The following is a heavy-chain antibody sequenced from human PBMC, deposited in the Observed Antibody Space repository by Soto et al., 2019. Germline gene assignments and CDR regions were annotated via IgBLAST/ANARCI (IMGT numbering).Heavy chain of an antibody. CDR1: GFTFSSYA. J-gene: IGHJ4*02. CDR2: ISGSGGST. V-gene: IGHV3-23*01. CDR3: AKDIRGYYYDSRGGY. Sequence: EVQLLESGGGLVQPGGSLRLSCAASGFTFSSYAMSWVRQAPGKGLEWVSAISGSGGSTYYADSVKGRFTISRDNSKNTLYLQMNSLRDEYTAVDYCAKDIRGYYYDSRGGYWGQGTLGTVSS. D-gene: IGHD3-22*01.